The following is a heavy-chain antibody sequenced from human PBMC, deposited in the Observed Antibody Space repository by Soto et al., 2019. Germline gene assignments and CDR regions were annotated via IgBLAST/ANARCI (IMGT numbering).Heavy chain of an antibody. CDR3: AKDRVYCSSTSCYFAYYYGMDV. CDR1: GFTFSSYG. CDR2: ISYDGSNK. V-gene: IGHV3-30*18. Sequence: QVQLVESGGGVVQPGRSLRLSCAASGFTFSSYGMHWVRQAPGKGLEWVAVISYDGSNKYYADSVKGRFTISRDNSKNTRYLQMNSLRAEDTAVYYCAKDRVYCSSTSCYFAYYYGMDVWGQGTTVTVCS. J-gene: IGHJ6*02. D-gene: IGHD2-2*01.